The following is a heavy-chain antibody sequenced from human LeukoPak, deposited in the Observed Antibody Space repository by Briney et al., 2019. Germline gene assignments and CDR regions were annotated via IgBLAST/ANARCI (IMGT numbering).Heavy chain of an antibody. J-gene: IGHJ4*02. D-gene: IGHD6-19*01. CDR3: ARVAVAGTPSFDY. Sequence: GESLRLSCAASGLTVSSNYMSWVRQAPGKGLEWVSVIYSGGSTYYADSVKGRFTISRDNSKNTLYLQMNSLRAEDTAVYYCARVAVAGTPSFDYWGQGTLVTVSS. V-gene: IGHV3-66*01. CDR1: GLTVSSNY. CDR2: IYSGGST.